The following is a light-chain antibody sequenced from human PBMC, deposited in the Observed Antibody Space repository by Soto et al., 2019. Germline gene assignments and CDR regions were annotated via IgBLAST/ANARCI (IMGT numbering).Light chain of an antibody. Sequence: DIQMTQSPSTLSGSVGDRVTITCRASQTISSWLAWYQQKPGKAPKLLIYKASTLKSGVPSRFSGSGSGTDFTLTISCLQSDDFATYYCQQYNDYSAWTFGQGTKVDIK. J-gene: IGKJ1*01. CDR3: QQYNDYSAWT. CDR2: KAS. V-gene: IGKV1-5*03. CDR1: QTISSW.